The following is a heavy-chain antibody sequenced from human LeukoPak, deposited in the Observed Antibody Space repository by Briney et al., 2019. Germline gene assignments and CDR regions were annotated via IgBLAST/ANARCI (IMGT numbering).Heavy chain of an antibody. CDR3: TRLRGGNHFDY. J-gene: IGHJ4*02. V-gene: IGHV3-7*01. Sequence: GGSLRLSCAASGFTFSSYWMSWVRQAPGKGLEWVPNIKQDGSEKYYVDSVKGRFTISRDNAKNSLYLQMNSLRAEDTAVYYCTRLRGGNHFDYWGQGTLVTVSS. CDR2: IKQDGSEK. D-gene: IGHD4-23*01. CDR1: GFTFSSYW.